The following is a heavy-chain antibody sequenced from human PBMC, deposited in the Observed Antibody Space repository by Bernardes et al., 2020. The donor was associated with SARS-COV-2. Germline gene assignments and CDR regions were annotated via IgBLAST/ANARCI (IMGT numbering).Heavy chain of an antibody. D-gene: IGHD4-17*01. Sequence: GGSLRLSCAASGFTFSSYGMHWVRQAPGKGLEWVAVIWYDGSNKYYADSVKGRFTISRDNSKNTLYLQMNSLRAEDTAVYYCARDSDYGGNERNYYYYGMDVWGQGTTVTVSS. CDR2: IWYDGSNK. V-gene: IGHV3-33*01. J-gene: IGHJ6*02. CDR1: GFTFSSYG. CDR3: ARDSDYGGNERNYYYYGMDV.